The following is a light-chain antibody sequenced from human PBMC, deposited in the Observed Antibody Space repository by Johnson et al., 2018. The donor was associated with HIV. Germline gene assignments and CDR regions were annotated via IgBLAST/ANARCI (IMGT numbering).Light chain of an antibody. Sequence: QSVLKQPPSVSAAPGQKVTISCSGSSSNIGNNYVSWYQQLPGAAPKLLIFDNDKRPSGIPDRFSGSKSGTSATLGITGLQTGDEADYYCETWDSSLSGVFGTGTNVTVL. CDR2: DND. J-gene: IGLJ1*01. CDR1: SSNIGNNY. CDR3: ETWDSSLSGV. V-gene: IGLV1-51*01.